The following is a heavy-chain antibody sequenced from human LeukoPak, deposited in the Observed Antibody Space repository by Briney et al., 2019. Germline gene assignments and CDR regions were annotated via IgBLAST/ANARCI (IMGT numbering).Heavy chain of an antibody. J-gene: IGHJ5*02. D-gene: IGHD4-17*01. CDR1: GGSISSGDYY. CDR2: IYYSGST. CDR3: ARDSYDGDYAIDP. V-gene: IGHV4-30-4*01. Sequence: PSETLSLTCTVSGGSISSGDYYWSWIRQPPGKGLEWIGYIYYSGSTYYNPPLKSRVTISVDTSKNQFSLKLSSVTAADTAVYYCARDSYDGDYAIDPWGQGTLVTVSS.